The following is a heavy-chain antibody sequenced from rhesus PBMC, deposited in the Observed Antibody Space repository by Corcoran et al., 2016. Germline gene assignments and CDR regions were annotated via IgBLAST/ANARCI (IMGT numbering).Heavy chain of an antibody. CDR3: ARVIGSSHVDY. CDR1: GFSITTRGMG. CDR2: IYWDDDK. Sequence: QVTLKESGPAKVKPTQTLTLTCTFSGFSITTRGMGLGWIRQPPGKALEWLATIYWDDDKYYSTSLKSRLTISKDTSKNQVVLTMTNMDPVDTATYYCARVIGSSHVDYWGQGVLVTVSS. J-gene: IGHJ4*01. V-gene: IGHV2S1*01. D-gene: IGHD4-29*01.